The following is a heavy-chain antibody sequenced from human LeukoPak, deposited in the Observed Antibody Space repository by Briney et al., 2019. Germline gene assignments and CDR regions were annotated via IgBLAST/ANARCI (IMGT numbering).Heavy chain of an antibody. V-gene: IGHV3-48*04. CDR1: GFTFSSYG. J-gene: IGHJ4*02. Sequence: GGSLRLSCAASGFTFSSYGMSWVRQAPGKGLEWVSYISSSGSTIYYADSVKGRFTISRDNAKNSLYLQMNSLRAEDTAVYYCTRTRYTTVTIRGYFDYWGQGTLVTVSS. CDR3: TRTRYTTVTIRGYFDY. D-gene: IGHD4-11*01. CDR2: ISSSGSTI.